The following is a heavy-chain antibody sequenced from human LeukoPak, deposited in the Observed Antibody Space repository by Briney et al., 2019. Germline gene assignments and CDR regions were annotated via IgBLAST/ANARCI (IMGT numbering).Heavy chain of an antibody. J-gene: IGHJ4*02. CDR1: GFPFSTYA. Sequence: GGSLGLSCAASGFPFSTYAMNWVRQAPGKGLEWVSGIYGNGAGIQYADSVRGRFTISTDNSRNTVFLQMNSLRADDTALYYCAGSVPDYTRFDYWGQGALVTVSS. D-gene: IGHD4-11*01. CDR3: AGSVPDYTRFDY. V-gene: IGHV3-23*01. CDR2: IYGNGAGI.